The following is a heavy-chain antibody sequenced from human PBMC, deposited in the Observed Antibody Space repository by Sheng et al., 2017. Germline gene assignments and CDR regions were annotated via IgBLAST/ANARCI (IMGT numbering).Heavy chain of an antibody. J-gene: IGHJ3*02. V-gene: IGHV4-34*01. CDR3: ARVPRGYSYGYGAFDI. D-gene: IGHD5-18*01. Sequence: QVQLQQWGAGLLKPSETLSLTCAVYGGSFSGYYWSWIRQPPGKGLEWIGEINHSGSTNYNPSLKSRVTISVDTSKNQFSLKLSSVTAADTAVYYCARVPRGYSYGYGAFDIWGQGTMVTVSS. CDR2: INHSGST. CDR1: GGSFSGYY.